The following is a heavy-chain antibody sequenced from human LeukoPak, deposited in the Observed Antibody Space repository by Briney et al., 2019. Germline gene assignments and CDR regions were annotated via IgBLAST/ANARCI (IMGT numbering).Heavy chain of an antibody. CDR1: GYTFTSYG. D-gene: IGHD6-13*01. CDR3: ARYPLSYSSNWHYYFDY. CDR2: ISGSNGNT. J-gene: IGHJ4*02. Sequence: ASVKVSCKASGYTFTSYGVSWVRQAPGQGLEWMGWISGSNGNTNNAQKVQGRVTMTTDTSTSTAYMELRSLRSDNTAVYYCARYPLSYSSNWHYYFDYWGQGTLLTVSS. V-gene: IGHV1-18*01.